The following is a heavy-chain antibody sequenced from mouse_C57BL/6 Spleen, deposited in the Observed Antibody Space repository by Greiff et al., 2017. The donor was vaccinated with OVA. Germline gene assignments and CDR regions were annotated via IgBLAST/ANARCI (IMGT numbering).Heavy chain of an antibody. J-gene: IGHJ2*01. CDR1: GFTFSSYA. D-gene: IGHD1-1*01. Sequence: EVKVEESGGGLVKPGGSLKLSCAASGFTFSSYAMSWVRQTPEKRLEWVATISDGGSYTYYPDNVKGRFTISRDNAKNNLYLQMSHLKSEDTAMYYCAREAVVATGDFDYWGQGTTLTVSS. CDR2: ISDGGSYT. CDR3: AREAVVATGDFDY. V-gene: IGHV5-4*01.